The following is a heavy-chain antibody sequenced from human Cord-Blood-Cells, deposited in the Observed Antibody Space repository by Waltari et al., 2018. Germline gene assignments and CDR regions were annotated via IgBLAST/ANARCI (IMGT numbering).Heavy chain of an antibody. CDR1: GGSISSSSYY. D-gene: IGHD6-6*01. V-gene: IGHV4-39*01. J-gene: IGHJ2*01. CDR2: IYYSGST. Sequence: QLQLQESGPGLVKPSETLSLTCTVSGGSISSSSYYWGWIRQPPGKGLEWIVSIYYSGSTYYNPSLKSRVTISVDTSKNQFSLKLSSVTATDTAVYYCARHVGIAARPDWYFDLWGRGTLVTVSS. CDR3: ARHVGIAARPDWYFDL.